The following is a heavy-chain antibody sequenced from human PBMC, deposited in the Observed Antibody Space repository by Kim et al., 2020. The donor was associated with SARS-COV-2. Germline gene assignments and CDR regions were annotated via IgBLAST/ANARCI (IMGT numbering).Heavy chain of an antibody. CDR3: ARWGDDSSGYRAFDI. D-gene: IGHD3-22*01. J-gene: IGHJ3*02. V-gene: IGHV4-61*05. Sequence: NPSLKSRVSISVDESKNQFSLMLRSVTAADTAVYYCARWGDDSSGYRAFDIWGQGTMVTVSS.